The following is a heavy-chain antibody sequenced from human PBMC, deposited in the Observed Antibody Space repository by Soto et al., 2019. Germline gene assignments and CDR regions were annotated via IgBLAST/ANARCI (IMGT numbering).Heavy chain of an antibody. Sequence: ASVKVSCKASGYTFTRYAMHWVRQAPGKRLEWMGWINAGDGNTKYAQKFQGRVTMTRDTSTDTAYMELSSLRSEDTAVYYCATGQASDIAAYWGQGSLVIGSS. D-gene: IGHD6-13*01. CDR2: INAGDGNT. J-gene: IGHJ4*02. CDR1: GYTFTRYA. V-gene: IGHV1-3*01. CDR3: ATGQASDIAAY.